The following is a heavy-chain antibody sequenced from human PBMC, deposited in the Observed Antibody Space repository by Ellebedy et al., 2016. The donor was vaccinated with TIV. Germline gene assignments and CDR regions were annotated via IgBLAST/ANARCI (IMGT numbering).Heavy chain of an antibody. V-gene: IGHV3-53*05. D-gene: IGHD6-19*01. J-gene: IGHJ4*02. CDR1: GFTVSSSY. CDR2: IYGGGRT. CDR3: AKVLDPYSSGPGTYFDY. Sequence: GESLKISCVGSGFTVSSSYMSWFRQAPGKGLEWLSIIYGGGRTYYAASVEGRFTISRDNSKNTVYLQMNSLRAEDTAMYYCAKVLDPYSSGPGTYFDYWGQGTLVTVSS.